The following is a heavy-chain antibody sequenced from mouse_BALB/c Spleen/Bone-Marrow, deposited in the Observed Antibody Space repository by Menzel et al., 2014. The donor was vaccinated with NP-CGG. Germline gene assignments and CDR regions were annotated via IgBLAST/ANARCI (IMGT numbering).Heavy chain of an antibody. Sequence: QVQLQQSGAELVRPGASVKLSCKTSGYTFTSYWINWVKQRPGQGLEWIGNIYPSDNYTNYNQKFKDKATLTVDISSTTAYMQLSSPTSEDSAVYYCTRTYEYFDYWGQGTTLTVSP. D-gene: IGHD2-3*01. CDR1: GYTFTSYW. CDR2: IYPSDNYT. CDR3: TRTYEYFDY. V-gene: IGHV1-69*02. J-gene: IGHJ2*01.